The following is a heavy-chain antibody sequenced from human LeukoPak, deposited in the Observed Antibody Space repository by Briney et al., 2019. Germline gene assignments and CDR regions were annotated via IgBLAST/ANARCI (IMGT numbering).Heavy chain of an antibody. CDR3: ARGEDYDFWSGYKNYYYMDV. CDR1: GYTFTSYD. J-gene: IGHJ6*03. CDR2: MNPNSGNT. D-gene: IGHD3-3*01. V-gene: IGHV1-8*01. Sequence: GSVQVSCKASGYTFTSYDINWVRQATGQGLEWMGWMNPNSGNTGYAQKFQGRVTMTRNTSISTAYMELSSLRSEDTAVYYCARGEDYDFWSGYKNYYYMDVWGKGTTVTVSS.